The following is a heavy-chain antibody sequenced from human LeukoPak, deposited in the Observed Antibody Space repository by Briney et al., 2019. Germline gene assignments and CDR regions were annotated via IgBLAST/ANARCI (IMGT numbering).Heavy chain of an antibody. CDR2: ISSSGSTI. D-gene: IGHD6-13*01. Sequence: RSGGSLRLSCAASGFTFSSYAMSWVRQAPGKGLEWASYISSSGSTIYYADSVKGRFTISRDNAKNSLYLQMNSLRAEDTAVYYCARDLRMGAPDSWYDAFDIWGQGTMVTVSS. J-gene: IGHJ3*02. CDR3: ARDLRMGAPDSWYDAFDI. V-gene: IGHV3-48*04. CDR1: GFTFSSYA.